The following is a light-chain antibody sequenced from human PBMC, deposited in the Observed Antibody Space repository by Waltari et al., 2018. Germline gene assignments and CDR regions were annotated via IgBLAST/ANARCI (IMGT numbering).Light chain of an antibody. CDR2: YDN. J-gene: IGLJ2*01. CDR3: QVWYSSSSQVV. Sequence: SYVLAQPPSVSVAPGETARITCGGNNLASESVHWYQQKPGQAPVLGLYYDNDRHPGIPERFSGSSSGNTATLTISGVEAGDEADYYCQVWYSSSSQVVFGGGTELTVL. V-gene: IGLV3-21*04. CDR1: NLASES.